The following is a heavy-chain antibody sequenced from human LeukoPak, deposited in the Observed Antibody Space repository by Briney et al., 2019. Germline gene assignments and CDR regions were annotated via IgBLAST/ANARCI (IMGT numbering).Heavy chain of an antibody. CDR1: GGSISSGDYY. J-gene: IGHJ4*02. D-gene: IGHD3-10*01. CDR3: ARVLVTGSGNYFPFDY. Sequence: PSETLSLTCTVSGGSISSGDYYWSWIRQPPGKGLEWFGYIYSSGSSYYNSSLKSRVTISADTSKNHFSLKLSSVTAADTAVYYCARVLVTGSGNYFPFDYWGQGTLVTVSS. CDR2: IYSSGSS. V-gene: IGHV4-30-4*01.